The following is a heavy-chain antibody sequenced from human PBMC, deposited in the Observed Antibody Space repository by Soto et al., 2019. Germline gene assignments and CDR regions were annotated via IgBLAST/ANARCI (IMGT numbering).Heavy chain of an antibody. D-gene: IGHD2-8*01. V-gene: IGHV1-2*02. Sequence: ASGKVSCRASGYTFTGYYMHWVRQAPGQGLEWMGWINPTSGVTNYAQKFQGRVTMTRDTSISTAYMELSRLTSDDTAVYYCARGVFWEDIVLRVYAYFDYWGQGTLVTVSS. CDR1: GYTFTGYY. CDR2: INPTSGVT. J-gene: IGHJ4*02. CDR3: ARGVFWEDIVLRVYAYFDY.